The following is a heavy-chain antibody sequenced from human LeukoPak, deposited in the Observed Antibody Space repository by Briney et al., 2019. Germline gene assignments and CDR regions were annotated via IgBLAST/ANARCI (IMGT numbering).Heavy chain of an antibody. CDR1: GITFSSCA. J-gene: IGHJ4*02. D-gene: IGHD3-10*01. CDR2: LSGSGANT. V-gene: IGHV3-23*01. CDR3: AGRHYYGSGTYYNPLDY. Sequence: GGSLRLSCAASGITFSSCALSCVRRPPPRGLQGVSSLSGSGANTYYADPVKGRFTISRDTSRNTLYRQMNSLSAEDTAVYSCAGRHYYGSGTYYNPLDYWGQGILVTVSS.